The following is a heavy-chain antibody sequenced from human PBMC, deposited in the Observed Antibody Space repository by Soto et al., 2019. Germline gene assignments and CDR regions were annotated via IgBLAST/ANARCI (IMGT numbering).Heavy chain of an antibody. CDR3: ARDDGGSGWSNDY. Sequence: EVQLVESGGGLVKPGGSLRPSCAASGFTFSGYSMNWVRQAPGKGLEWVSSISSSSSYIYYADSVKGRFTISRDNAKNSLYLQMNSLRAEDTAVYYCARDDGGSGWSNDYWGQGTLVTVSS. V-gene: IGHV3-21*01. CDR1: GFTFSGYS. CDR2: ISSSSSYI. D-gene: IGHD6-19*01. J-gene: IGHJ4*02.